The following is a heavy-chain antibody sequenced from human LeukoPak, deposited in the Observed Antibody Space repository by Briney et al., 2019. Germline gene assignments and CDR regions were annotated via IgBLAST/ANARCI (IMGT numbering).Heavy chain of an antibody. V-gene: IGHV3-48*03. CDR2: ITISGHTK. J-gene: IGHJ5*02. Sequence: GGSLRLSCAASGLVLNTYEMNWVRQSPGKGLGWIADITISGHTKNYAVSVKGRFTISRDNAGTSLYLQMNSLRVEDTGVYYCARGDPHADLWGQGTLVTVSS. CDR1: GLVLNTYE. CDR3: ARGDPHADL.